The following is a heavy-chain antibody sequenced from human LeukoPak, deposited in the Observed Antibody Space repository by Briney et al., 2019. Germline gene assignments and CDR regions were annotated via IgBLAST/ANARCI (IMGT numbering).Heavy chain of an antibody. J-gene: IGHJ6*02. CDR2: IKQDGSEK. D-gene: IGHD6-19*01. Sequence: PGGSLRLSCAASGFTFSSHWMSWVRQAPGKGLEGVAIIKQDGSEKDYVDSVTGRFTISRDNAKNSLYLQMNSLRDEDTAVYYCARDTSAWRYGMDGWGQGTTGTVS. CDR3: ARDTSAWRYGMDG. V-gene: IGHV3-7*01. CDR1: GFTFSSHW.